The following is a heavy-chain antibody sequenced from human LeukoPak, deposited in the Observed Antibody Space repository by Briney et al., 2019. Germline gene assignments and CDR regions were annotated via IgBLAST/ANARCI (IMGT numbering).Heavy chain of an antibody. CDR3: ARDLVVMRYSSGWRKDY. Sequence: SVKVSCKASGFTFTSSAMQWVRQARGQRLEWIGWIVVGSGNTNYAQKFQERVTITRDMSTSTAYMELSSLRSEGTAVYYCARDLVVMRYSSGWRKDYWGQGTLVTVSS. V-gene: IGHV1-58*02. CDR2: IVVGSGNT. CDR1: GFTFTSSA. J-gene: IGHJ4*02. D-gene: IGHD6-19*01.